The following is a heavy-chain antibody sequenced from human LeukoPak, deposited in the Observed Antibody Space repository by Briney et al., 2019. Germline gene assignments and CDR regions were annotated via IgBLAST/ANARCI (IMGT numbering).Heavy chain of an antibody. V-gene: IGHV3-30*18. J-gene: IGHJ4*02. CDR1: GFTFSTFG. CDR2: ISYDGSTK. Sequence: GGSLRLSCAASGFTFSTFGVHWVRLAPGKGLEWVAGISYDGSTKVYVDSVKGRFTISRDNSKNTLYLQMNSLKTEDTAVYYCAKPVAGSGYYFDYWGQGTLVTVSS. D-gene: IGHD6-19*01. CDR3: AKPVAGSGYYFDY.